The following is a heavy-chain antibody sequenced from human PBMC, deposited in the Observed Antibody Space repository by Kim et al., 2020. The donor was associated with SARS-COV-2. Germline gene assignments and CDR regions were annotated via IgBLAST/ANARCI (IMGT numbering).Heavy chain of an antibody. CDR3: VVDKCLWDDSQFND. CDR1: GFTFNNAW. Sequence: GGSLRLSCTASGFTFNNAWMSWVRQAPGKGLEWVGRIKTKPEAGTTDYAAPVKGRFIVSRDDSKDILYLQMSNLKTEDTAVYYCVVDKCLWDDSQFNDWGQGALLTVSS. J-gene: IGHJ4*02. CDR2: IKTKPEAGTT. D-gene: IGHD3-22*01. V-gene: IGHV3-15*01.